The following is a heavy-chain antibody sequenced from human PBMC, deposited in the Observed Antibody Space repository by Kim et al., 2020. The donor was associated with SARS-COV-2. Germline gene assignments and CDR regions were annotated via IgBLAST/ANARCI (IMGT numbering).Heavy chain of an antibody. V-gene: IGHV1-18*01. J-gene: IGHJ6*02. D-gene: IGHD6-19*01. CDR1: GYTFTSYG. CDR3: ARDEQKQWLVLGDGMDV. Sequence: ASVKVSCKASGYTFTSYGISWVRQAPGQGLEWMGWISAYNGNTNYAQKLQGRVTMTTDTSTSTAYMELRSLRSDDTAVYYCARDEQKQWLVLGDGMDVWGQGTTVTVSS. CDR2: ISAYNGNT.